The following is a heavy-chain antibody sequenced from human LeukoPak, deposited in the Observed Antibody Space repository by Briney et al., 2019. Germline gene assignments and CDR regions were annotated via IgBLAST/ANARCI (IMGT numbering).Heavy chain of an antibody. V-gene: IGHV3-66*01. CDR3: ARAVVGSSCYGY. J-gene: IGHJ4*02. CDR2: IYAGGST. Sequence: GGSLRLSCAASGFTVSSNYMSWVRQAPGKGLEWVSVIYAGGSTHYADSVKGRFTISRDNSKNTLYLQMNSLTAEDTAVYYCARAVVGSSCYGYWGQGTLVTVSS. CDR1: GFTVSSNY. D-gene: IGHD2-2*01.